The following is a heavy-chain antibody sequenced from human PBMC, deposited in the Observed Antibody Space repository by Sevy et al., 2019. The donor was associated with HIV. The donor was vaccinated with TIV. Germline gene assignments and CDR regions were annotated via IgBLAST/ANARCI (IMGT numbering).Heavy chain of an antibody. J-gene: IGHJ6*02. CDR1: GFTFSGYA. V-gene: IGHV3-23*01. CDR3: AKTINSGGGVVPAANYYYYGLDV. CDR2: INGKGRST. Sequence: GESLKISCAASGFTFSGYAMNWVRQAPGKGLEWVSAINGKGRSTHYADSVEGRFTISRDSSKNTLYLEMNSLRAEDTAVYYCAKTINSGGGVVPAANYYYYGLDVWGQGTTVTVSS. D-gene: IGHD2-2*01.